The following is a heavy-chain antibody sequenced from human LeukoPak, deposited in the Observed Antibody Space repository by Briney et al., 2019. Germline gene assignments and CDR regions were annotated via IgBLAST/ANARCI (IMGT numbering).Heavy chain of an antibody. V-gene: IGHV3-23*01. CDR2: ISGSGGST. J-gene: IGHJ4*02. CDR3: AKATGLYYYDSSGYYPSGYYFDY. D-gene: IGHD3-22*01. CDR1: GFTFSSYS. Sequence: GGSLRLSCAASGFTFSSYSMNWVRQAPGKGLEWVSAISGSGGSTYYADSVKGRFTISRDNSKNTLYLQMNSLRAEDTAVYYCAKATGLYYYDSSGYYPSGYYFDYWGQGTLVTVSS.